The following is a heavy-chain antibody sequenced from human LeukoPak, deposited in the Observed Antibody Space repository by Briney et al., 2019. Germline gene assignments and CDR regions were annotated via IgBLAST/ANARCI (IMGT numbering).Heavy chain of an antibody. CDR3: VRDRETTVTTLDF. Sequence: RGGSLRLSCAASGFIFSSYWMHWVRQVPGKRLVWVSRISGDGSSTTYADSVKGRFTISRDNAKNTLYLQMSSLRAEDTAVYYCVRDRETTVTTLDFWGQGTVVTVSS. V-gene: IGHV3-74*03. CDR2: ISGDGSST. D-gene: IGHD4-11*01. CDR1: GFIFSSYW. J-gene: IGHJ4*02.